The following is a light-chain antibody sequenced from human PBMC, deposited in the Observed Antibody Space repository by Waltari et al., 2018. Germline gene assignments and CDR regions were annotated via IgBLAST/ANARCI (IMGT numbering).Light chain of an antibody. J-gene: IGKJ4*02. Sequence: DIVMTQSPDSLAASLGRRSTINFKSSQSVLHTNNRNYLAWYQQRPGQSPKLLFSWASDRDSGVPDRFSGSGSGTDFTLTITSLQAEDVATYYCQQYYATPLTFGGGTKVVIK. CDR1: QSVLHTNNRNY. CDR3: QQYYATPLT. CDR2: WAS. V-gene: IGKV4-1*01.